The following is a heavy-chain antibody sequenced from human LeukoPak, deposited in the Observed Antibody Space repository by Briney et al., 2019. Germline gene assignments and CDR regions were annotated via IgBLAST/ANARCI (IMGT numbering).Heavy chain of an antibody. V-gene: IGHV1-69*05. CDR1: GGTFSSHG. CDR3: ARGDSGHDYGFDN. Sequence: SVKVSCKASGGTFSSHGISWVRQAPGQGLEWVGGIIPIFGTTNYAQKFQGRVTITTDESTRTGYMELRSLRSDDTAVYYCARGDSGHDYGFDNWGQGTLVTVSS. CDR2: IIPIFGTT. J-gene: IGHJ4*02. D-gene: IGHD5-12*01.